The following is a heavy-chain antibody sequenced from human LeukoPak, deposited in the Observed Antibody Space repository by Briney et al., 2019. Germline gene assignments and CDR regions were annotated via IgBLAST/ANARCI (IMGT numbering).Heavy chain of an antibody. J-gene: IGHJ4*02. CDR3: ARAVPLKSSTSCCPFDY. V-gene: IGHV4-30-2*01. CDR1: DGSITTDDYF. D-gene: IGHD2-2*01. CDR2: ISHRGRT. Sequence: SQTLSLTCTVSDGSITTDDYFWSWIRQPPGKGLEWIGYISHRGRTYSNPSLESRLTMSVDRSRNQFFLKLSSVTAADTAVYYCARAVPLKSSTSCCPFDYWGQGTLVTVSS.